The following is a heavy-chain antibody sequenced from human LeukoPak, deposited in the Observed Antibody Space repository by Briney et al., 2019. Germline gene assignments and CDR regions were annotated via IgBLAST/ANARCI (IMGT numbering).Heavy chain of an antibody. V-gene: IGHV3-7*01. CDR2: INQDGSEK. J-gene: IGHJ4*02. Sequence: GGSLRLSCAASGFTFNSHWMSWVRQAPGKGLEWVANINQDGSEKYYVDSVKGRFIISRDNARNSLFLQMNILTAEDTAIYYCVREGAYSTSSPAGYWGQGTLVSVSS. CDR3: VREGAYSTSSPAGY. CDR1: GFTFNSHW. D-gene: IGHD6-6*01.